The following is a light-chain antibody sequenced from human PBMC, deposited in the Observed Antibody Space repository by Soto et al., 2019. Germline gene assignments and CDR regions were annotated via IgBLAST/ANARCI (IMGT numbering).Light chain of an antibody. V-gene: IGKV4-1*01. CDR1: QSVLYSPNNKNY. J-gene: IGKJ1*01. CDR2: WAS. Sequence: DIVMTQSPDSLAVSLGERATINCKSSQSVLYSPNNKNYLAWYQHKPGQPPKMLIYWASIRESAVPDRFSGSGSGTDFTLSISSLQSEDEAVYYCQQEYTNSWSFGQGTKVEIK. CDR3: QQEYTNSWS.